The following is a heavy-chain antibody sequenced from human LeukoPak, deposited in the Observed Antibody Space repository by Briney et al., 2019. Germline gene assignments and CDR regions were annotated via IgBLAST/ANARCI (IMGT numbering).Heavy chain of an antibody. D-gene: IGHD4-23*01. CDR1: GCTFTSYG. CDR2: ISAYNGNT. CDR3: ARRLYGGNSGAFDI. V-gene: IGHV1-18*01. J-gene: IGHJ3*02. Sequence: ASVKVSCKASGCTFTSYGISWVRQAPGQGLEWMGWISAYNGNTNYAQKLQGRVTMTTDTSTSTAYMELRSLRSDDTAVYYCARRLYGGNSGAFDIWGQGTMVTVSS.